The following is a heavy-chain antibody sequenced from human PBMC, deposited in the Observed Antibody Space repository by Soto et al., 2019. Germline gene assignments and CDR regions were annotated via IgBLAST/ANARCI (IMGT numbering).Heavy chain of an antibody. CDR3: SSSYGSGYRAFDY. V-gene: IGHV1-69*02. D-gene: IGHD3-10*01. CDR2: INPILSMS. CDR1: GDTFSFYS. Sequence: QVQLVQSGAEVKKPGSSVRVSCKASGDTFSFYSINWVRQAPGLGLEWMGRINPILSMSNYAQRFQGRFTVTADKSISTAYRELSSLRYEVTDMYYCSSSYGSGYRAFDYWGQGALVTVSS. J-gene: IGHJ4*02.